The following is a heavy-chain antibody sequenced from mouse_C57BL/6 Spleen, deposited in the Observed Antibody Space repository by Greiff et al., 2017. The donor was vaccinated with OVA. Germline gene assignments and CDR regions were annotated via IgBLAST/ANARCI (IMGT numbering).Heavy chain of an antibody. J-gene: IGHJ4*01. CDR1: GYTFTSYW. V-gene: IGHV1-52*01. CDR2: IDPSDSET. Sequence: QVQLQQPGAELVGPGSSVKLSCKASGYTFTSYWMHWVKQRPIQGLEWIGNIDPSDSETHYNQKFKDKATLTVDKSSSTAYMQRSSLTSEDSAVYYCARQASNGYYAMDYWGQGTSVTVSS. D-gene: IGHD6-1*01. CDR3: ARQASNGYYAMDY.